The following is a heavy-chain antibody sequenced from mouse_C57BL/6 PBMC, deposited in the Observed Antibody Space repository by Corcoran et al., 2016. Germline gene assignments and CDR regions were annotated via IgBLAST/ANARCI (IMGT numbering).Heavy chain of an antibody. V-gene: IGHV9-3*01. Sequence: QIQLVQSGPELKKPGETVKISCKASGYTFTTYGMSWVKQAPGKGLKWMGWIKTYSGVPTYADDFKGRFAFSLETSASTAYLQINNLKNEDTATYFGARSGGSSYVDYWGQGTTLTVSS. J-gene: IGHJ2*01. D-gene: IGHD1-1*01. CDR2: IKTYSGVP. CDR3: ARSGGSSYVDY. CDR1: GYTFTTYG.